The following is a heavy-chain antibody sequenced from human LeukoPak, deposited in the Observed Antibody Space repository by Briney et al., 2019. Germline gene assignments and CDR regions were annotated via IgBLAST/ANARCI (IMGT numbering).Heavy chain of an antibody. J-gene: IGHJ4*02. Sequence: ASVTVSFKASGYTFTKYYMHWVRQAPGKGVEWMGLINHSGGRERNAQKFQGRVTINRETSTSTVYMEVSSLRSEDTSVYYCARLADYDSSGYLSYWGQGTLVTVSS. D-gene: IGHD3-22*01. CDR1: GYTFTKYY. V-gene: IGHV1-46*01. CDR2: INHSGGRE. CDR3: ARLADYDSSGYLSY.